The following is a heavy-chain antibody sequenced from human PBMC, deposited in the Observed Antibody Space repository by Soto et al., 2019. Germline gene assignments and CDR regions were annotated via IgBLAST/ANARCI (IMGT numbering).Heavy chain of an antibody. CDR1: GGSIGGAGYS. V-gene: IGHV4-30-2*01. D-gene: IGHD3-10*01. Sequence: PSETLSLTCAVSGGSIGGAGYSWSWIRQPPGGGLDWIGYIYERGTILYNPSLKTRLTISLNWSDKQFSLTLNSVTAADTAVYYCARAQFYYGSGNYRNLMFNSWGQGTQVTVSS. CDR2: IYERGTI. CDR3: ARAQFYYGSGNYRNLMFNS. J-gene: IGHJ5*01.